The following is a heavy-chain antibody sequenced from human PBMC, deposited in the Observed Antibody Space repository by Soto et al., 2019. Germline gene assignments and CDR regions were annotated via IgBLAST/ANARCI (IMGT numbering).Heavy chain of an antibody. V-gene: IGHV1-18*01. J-gene: IGHJ6*02. D-gene: IGHD6-13*01. CDR3: ARDPAPLSSSSRYYGMDV. Sequence: ASVKVSCKASGYTFTSYGISWVRQAPGQGLEWMGWTSAYNGNTNYAQKLQGRVTMTTDTSTSTAYMELRSLRSDDTAVYYCARDPAPLSSSSRYYGMDVWGQGTTVTVSS. CDR2: TSAYNGNT. CDR1: GYTFTSYG.